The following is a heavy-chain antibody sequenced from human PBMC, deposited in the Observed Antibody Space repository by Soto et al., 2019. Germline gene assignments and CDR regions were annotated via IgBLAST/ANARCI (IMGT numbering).Heavy chain of an antibody. Sequence: QVQLVESGGGVVQPGRSLRLSCAASRMSFSFFGIHWVRQAPGQGLEWVAAIWHDGSNENYEDSVKGRFTISRDSSKNTVYLQMNSLRVEDTAVYFCAAELSYSRSTSSRTYYFDSWGQGTLVAVSS. CDR1: RMSFSFFG. CDR3: AAELSYSRSTSSRTYYFDS. D-gene: IGHD2-2*01. V-gene: IGHV3-33*01. CDR2: IWHDGSNE. J-gene: IGHJ4*02.